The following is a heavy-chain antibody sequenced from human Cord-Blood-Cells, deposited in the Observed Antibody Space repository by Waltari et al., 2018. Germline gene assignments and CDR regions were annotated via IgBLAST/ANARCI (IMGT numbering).Heavy chain of an antibody. J-gene: IGHJ2*01. CDR1: GGSITSSSYY. Sequence: QLQLQESGPGLVKPSETLSLTCTVSGGSITSSSYYWGWIRQPPGKGLEWIGSIYYSGSTYYNPSLKSRVTISVDTSKNQFSLKLSSVTAADTAVYYCARPTTVTTLAGWYFDHWGRGTLVTVSS. CDR3: ARPTTVTTLAGWYFDH. CDR2: IYYSGST. V-gene: IGHV4-39*01. D-gene: IGHD4-17*01.